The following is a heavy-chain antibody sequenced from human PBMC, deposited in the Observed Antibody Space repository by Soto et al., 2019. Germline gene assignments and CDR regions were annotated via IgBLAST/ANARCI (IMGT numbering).Heavy chain of an antibody. J-gene: IGHJ4*02. CDR1: GGSFSGYI. CDR3: ARGLISGSHYSGGWYYFDS. Sequence: QVQLQQSGAGLLKPSETLSLTCDVYGGSFSGYIWTWIPQTPGKGLQWIGQINHSGSANYNPSLKIRVTISVHTSNSQFSLELSSVTAADTAVYYCARGLISGSHYSGGWYYFDSWGQGTQVTVSS. V-gene: IGHV4-34*01. D-gene: IGHD1-26*01. CDR2: INHSGSA.